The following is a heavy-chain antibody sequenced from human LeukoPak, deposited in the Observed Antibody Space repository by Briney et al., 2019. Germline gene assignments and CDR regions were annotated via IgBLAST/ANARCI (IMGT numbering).Heavy chain of an antibody. V-gene: IGHV1-69*06. CDR3: ARRSYNWNDGLSYFDY. D-gene: IGHD1-20*01. J-gene: IGHJ4*02. CDR2: IIPIFGTA. CDR1: GGTFSSYA. Sequence: ASVKVSCKASGGTFSSYAISWVRQAPGQGLEWMGGIIPIFGTANYAQKFQGRVTITADKSTSTAYMELSSLRSEDTAVYYCARRSYNWNDGLSYFDYWGQGTLVTVSS.